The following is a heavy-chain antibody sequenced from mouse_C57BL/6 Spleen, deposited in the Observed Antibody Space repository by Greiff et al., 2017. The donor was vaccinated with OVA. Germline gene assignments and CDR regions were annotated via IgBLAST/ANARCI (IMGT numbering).Heavy chain of an antibody. D-gene: IGHD1-1*02. J-gene: IGHJ2*01. Sequence: EVKLQESGPGLVKPSQSLSLTCSVTGYSITSGYYWNWIRQFPGNKLEWMGYISYDGSNNYNPSLKNRISITRDTSKNQFFLKLSSVTTEDTATYYCAREWDYGDYFDYWGQGTTLTVSS. CDR2: ISYDGSN. CDR3: AREWDYGDYFDY. CDR1: GYSITSGYY. V-gene: IGHV3-6*01.